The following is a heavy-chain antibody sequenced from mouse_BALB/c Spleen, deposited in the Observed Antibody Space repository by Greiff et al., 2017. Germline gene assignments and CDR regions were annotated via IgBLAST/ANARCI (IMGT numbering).Heavy chain of an antibody. J-gene: IGHJ3*01. CDR3: ARDWAY. Sequence: DVQLVESGGGLVQPGGSLKLSCAASGFTFSSYTMSWVRQTPEKRLEWVAYISNGGGSTYYPDTVKGRFTISRDNAKNTLYLQMSSLKSEDTAMYYCARDWAYWGQGTLVTVSA. CDR2: ISNGGGST. V-gene: IGHV5-12-2*01. CDR1: GFTFSSYT.